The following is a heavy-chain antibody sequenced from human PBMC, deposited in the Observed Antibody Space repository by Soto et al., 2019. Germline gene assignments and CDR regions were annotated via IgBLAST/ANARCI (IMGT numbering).Heavy chain of an antibody. CDR1: GDSLSSNGVA. V-gene: IGHV6-1*01. CDR3: ARGKYYGFDV. CDR2: TYYRSKWYN. J-gene: IGHJ3*01. D-gene: IGHD2-2*01. Sequence: PSQTLSLTCAISGDSLSSNGVAWNWIRQSPSRGLEWLGRTYYRSKWYNDYAVSVKSRITVNPDTSKNQFSLQLSSVTPEDTAVYYCARGKYYGFDVWGQGTMVTVSS.